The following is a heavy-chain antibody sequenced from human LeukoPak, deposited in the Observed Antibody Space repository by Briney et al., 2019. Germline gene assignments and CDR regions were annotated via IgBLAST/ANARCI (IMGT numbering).Heavy chain of an antibody. V-gene: IGHV3-48*04. CDR1: GFSFNFYN. CDR3: ASRAVGATGFDP. Sequence: GGSLRLSCVASGFSFNFYNMNSVRQAPGKGLEWVSSISSSSSTIYYADSVKGRFTISRDNAKNSLYLQMNSLRAEDTAVYYCASRAVGATGFDPWGQGTLVTVSS. D-gene: IGHD1-26*01. CDR2: ISSSSSTI. J-gene: IGHJ5*02.